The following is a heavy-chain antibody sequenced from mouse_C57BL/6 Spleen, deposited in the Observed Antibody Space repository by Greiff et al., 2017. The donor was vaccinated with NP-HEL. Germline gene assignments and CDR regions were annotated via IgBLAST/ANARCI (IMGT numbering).Heavy chain of an antibody. Sequence: VKLMESGAELARPGASVKMSCKASGYTFTSYTMHWVKQRPGQGLEWIGYINPSSGYTKYNQKFKDKATLTADKSSSTAYMQLSSLTSEDSAVYYCARSPLGLGAYWGQGTLVTVSA. J-gene: IGHJ3*01. CDR2: INPSSGYT. CDR1: GYTFTSYT. CDR3: ARSPLGLGAY. V-gene: IGHV1-4*01. D-gene: IGHD4-1*01.